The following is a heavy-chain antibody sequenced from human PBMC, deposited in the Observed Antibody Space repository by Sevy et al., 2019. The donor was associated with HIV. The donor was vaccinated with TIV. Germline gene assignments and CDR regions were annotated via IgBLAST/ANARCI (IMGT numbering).Heavy chain of an antibody. V-gene: IGHV3-20*01. CDR3: ARVGTYYDSSHYAYYFDY. CDR2: INWSGGST. D-gene: IGHD3-22*01. CDR1: GFNFDDYG. J-gene: IGHJ4*02. Sequence: GGSLRLSCAASGFNFDDYGMSWVRQAPGKGLEWVSAINWSGGSTTYADSVKGRFTISRDNAKNSLYLQMNSLRAEDTALSHSARVGTYYDSSHYAYYFDYWGQGTLVTVSS.